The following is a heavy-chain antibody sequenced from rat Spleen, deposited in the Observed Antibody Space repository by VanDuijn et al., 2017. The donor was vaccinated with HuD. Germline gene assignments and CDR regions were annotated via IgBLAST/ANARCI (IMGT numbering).Heavy chain of an antibody. CDR2: ISPSGGST. D-gene: IGHD1-11*01. CDR3: ARHYGGYSEYVMDA. V-gene: IGHV5-25*01. CDR1: GFTFNNFP. J-gene: IGHJ4*01. Sequence: EVQLVESGGGLVQPGRSLKLSCAASGFTFNNFPMAWVRQAPKKGLEWVASISPSGGSTYYRDSVKGRFTISRDNAKSTLYLQMDSLRSEDTATYYCARHYGGYSEYVMDAWGQGASVTVSS.